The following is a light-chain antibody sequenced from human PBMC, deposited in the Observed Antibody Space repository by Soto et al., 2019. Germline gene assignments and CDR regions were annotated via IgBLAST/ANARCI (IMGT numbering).Light chain of an antibody. CDR2: EDS. V-gene: IGLV2-23*01. Sequence: QSVLTQPASVSGSPGQSIPISCTGTSSDVGRYNLVSWYQQHPGKAPKLIIYEDSKRPSGVSNRFSGSKSGNTASLTISGLLAEDEADYYCCSYAGSNTWVFAAGTKLTVL. CDR1: SSDVGRYNL. CDR3: CSYAGSNTWV. J-gene: IGLJ3*02.